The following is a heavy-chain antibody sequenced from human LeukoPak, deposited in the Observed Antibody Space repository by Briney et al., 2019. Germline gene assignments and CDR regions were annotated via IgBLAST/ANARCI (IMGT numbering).Heavy chain of an antibody. CDR1: GYTFTGYY. V-gene: IGHV1-2*02. J-gene: IGHJ4*02. CDR2: INPNSGGT. CDR3: ARDLLSYPRGDY. Sequence: ASVKVSCKASGYTFTGYYMHWVRQAPGQGLEWMGWINPNSGGTNYAQKFQGRVTMTRDTSISTAYMELSRLRSDDTAVYYCARDLLSYPRGDYWGQGTLVTVSS. D-gene: IGHD3-16*02.